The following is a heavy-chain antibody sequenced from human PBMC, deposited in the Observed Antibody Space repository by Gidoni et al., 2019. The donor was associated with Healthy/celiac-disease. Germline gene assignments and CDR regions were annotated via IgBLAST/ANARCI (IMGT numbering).Heavy chain of an antibody. CDR2: IYYSGST. CDR3: AGNRGFGSSSYY. CDR1: GGSISSSNYY. Sequence: QLQLQESGPGLVKPSETLSLTCTVSGGSISSSNYYWGWIRQPPGKGLEWIGSIYYSGSTYYNPSLKSRVTISVDTSKNQFSLKLSSVTAADTAVYYCAGNRGFGSSSYYWGQGTLVTVSS. J-gene: IGHJ4*02. V-gene: IGHV4-39*01. D-gene: IGHD6-13*01.